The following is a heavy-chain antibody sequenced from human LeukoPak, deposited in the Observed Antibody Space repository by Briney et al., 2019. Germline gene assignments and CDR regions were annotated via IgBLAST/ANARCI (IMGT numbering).Heavy chain of an antibody. J-gene: IGHJ4*02. CDR1: GYTFSSYA. CDR2: ISYDGSNK. D-gene: IGHD3-10*01. Sequence: GGSLRLSCAASGYTFSSYAMHWVRQAPGKGLVWVAVISYDGSNKYYADSVKGRFTISRDNSKNTLYLQMNSLRAEDTAVYYCAREQGVRYYFDYWGQGTLVTVSS. CDR3: AREQGVRYYFDY. V-gene: IGHV3-30*04.